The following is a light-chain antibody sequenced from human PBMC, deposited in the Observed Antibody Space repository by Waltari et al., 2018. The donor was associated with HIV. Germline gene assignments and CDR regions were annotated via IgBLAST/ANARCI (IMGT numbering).Light chain of an antibody. Sequence: DIQMTQSPSSLSASVGDKVTITCRASQAISNSLAWYQQKSGKAPHLLVYGASRLQSGVPSRFSGGGSGTDYTLTINSLQPEDFGVYYCQQYYSGLRTFGGGTKVEMK. J-gene: IGKJ4*01. CDR3: QQYYSGLRT. V-gene: IGKV1-NL1*01. CDR1: QAISNS. CDR2: GAS.